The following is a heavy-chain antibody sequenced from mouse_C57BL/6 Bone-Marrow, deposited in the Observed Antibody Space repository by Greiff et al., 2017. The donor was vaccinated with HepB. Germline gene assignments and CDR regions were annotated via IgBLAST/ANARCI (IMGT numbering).Heavy chain of an antibody. D-gene: IGHD1-1*01. CDR3: TRGYGSSYSFAY. CDR2: IYPGNSDT. Sequence: EVQLQQSGTVLARPGASVKMSCKTSGYTFTSYWMHWVKQRPGQGLEWIGAIYPGNSDTSYNQKFKGKAKLTADTSASTAYMELSSLTNEDSAVYYCTRGYGSSYSFAYWGQGTLVTVSA. J-gene: IGHJ3*01. CDR1: GYTFTSYW. V-gene: IGHV1-5*01.